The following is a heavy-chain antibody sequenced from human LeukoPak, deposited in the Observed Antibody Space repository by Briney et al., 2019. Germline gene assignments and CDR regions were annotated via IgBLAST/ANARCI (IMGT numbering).Heavy chain of an antibody. V-gene: IGHV3-30*04. J-gene: IGHJ6*02. CDR3: ARDRPLCGGDCFYYYYGMDV. CDR1: GFPFSSYA. CDR2: ISYDGSDK. Sequence: GGSLRLSCAASGFPFSSYAMHWVRQAPGKGLEWVAVISYDGSDKYYADSVKGRFTISRDNSKNTLYLQMNSLRAEDTAVYYCARDRPLCGGDCFYYYYGMDVWGQGTTVTVSS. D-gene: IGHD2-21*02.